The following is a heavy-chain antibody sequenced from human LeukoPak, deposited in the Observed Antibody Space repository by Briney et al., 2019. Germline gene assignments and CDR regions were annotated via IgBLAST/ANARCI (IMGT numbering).Heavy chain of an antibody. CDR3: ARGKYSSTWTFDY. Sequence: PSQTLSLTCTVSGDSISRYYWNWIRQPAGKGLEWIGRIFTSGSTNYSPSLKSRVTMSVDTSKNQFSLNLSSVTAADTAVYYCARGKYSSTWTFDYWGQGTLVTVSS. V-gene: IGHV4-4*07. D-gene: IGHD6-13*01. J-gene: IGHJ4*02. CDR2: IFTSGST. CDR1: GDSISRYY.